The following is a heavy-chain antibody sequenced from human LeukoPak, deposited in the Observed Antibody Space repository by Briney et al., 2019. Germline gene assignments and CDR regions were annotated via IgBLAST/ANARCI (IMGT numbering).Heavy chain of an antibody. D-gene: IGHD3-10*01. CDR1: GYTFTSYG. V-gene: IGHV1-18*01. Sequence: ASVKVSCKASGYTFTSYGISWVPHAPGQGLELMGWISAYNGNTNYAQKLQGRVTMTTDTSTSTAYMELRSLRSDDTAVYYCARSALYMVRGVSDYWGQGTLVTVSS. J-gene: IGHJ4*02. CDR2: ISAYNGNT. CDR3: ARSALYMVRGVSDY.